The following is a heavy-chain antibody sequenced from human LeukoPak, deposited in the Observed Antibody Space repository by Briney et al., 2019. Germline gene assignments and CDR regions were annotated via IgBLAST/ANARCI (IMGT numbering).Heavy chain of an antibody. CDR3: VRAREYCSGGSCYDPDY. CDR2: IIPIFGTA. D-gene: IGHD2-15*01. Sequence: GASVKVSCKASGGTFSSYAISWVRQAPGQGLEWMGGIIPIFGTANYAQEFQGRVTITADESTSTAYMELSSLRSEDTAVYYCVRAREYCSGGSCYDPDYWGQGTLVTVSS. CDR1: GGTFSSYA. V-gene: IGHV1-69*13. J-gene: IGHJ4*02.